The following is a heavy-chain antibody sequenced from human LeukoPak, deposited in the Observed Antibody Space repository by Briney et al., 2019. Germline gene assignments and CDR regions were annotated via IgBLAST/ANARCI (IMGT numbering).Heavy chain of an antibody. CDR1: GGSISSYF. CDR3: ARDVPDCCRPTCDMDV. Sequence: SETLSLTCTVSGGSISSYFWSWMRQPAGKGLEWIGRIYTSGSINYNPSLKSRGTISVDKSKNQFSLKLSSVTAADTAVYFCARDVPDCCRPTCDMDVWGEGTTVTVSS. V-gene: IGHV4-4*07. J-gene: IGHJ6*04. CDR2: IYTSGSI. D-gene: IGHD2-2*01.